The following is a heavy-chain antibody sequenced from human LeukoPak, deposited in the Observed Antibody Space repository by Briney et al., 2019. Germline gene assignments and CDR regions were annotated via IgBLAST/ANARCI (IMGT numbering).Heavy chain of an antibody. CDR1: GGSLRSYY. CDR3: ARVGPKKTFDY. D-gene: IGHD1-26*01. V-gene: IGHV4-4*07. J-gene: IGHJ4*02. Sequence: SETLSLTCTVSGGSLRSYYWSWIRQPAGKGLEWIGRIYTSGSTNYNPSRKSRVTISLDTSNNQFSLNLTSVTAADTAVYFCARVGPKKTFDYWGQGTLVTVSS. CDR2: IYTSGST.